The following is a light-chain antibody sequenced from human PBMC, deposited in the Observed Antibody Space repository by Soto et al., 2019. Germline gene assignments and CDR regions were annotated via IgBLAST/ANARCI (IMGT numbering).Light chain of an antibody. V-gene: IGKV3-20*01. Sequence: EIVMTQSPATLSVSPGERATLSCRASHSVRSNLAWYQLKPGQPPRLLIFGASSRASDIPDRFSGSGSGTDFTLIISRLEPEDFAMYYCQQYGSTPFTFGPGTKVDVK. CDR2: GAS. CDR3: QQYGSTPFT. J-gene: IGKJ3*01. CDR1: HSVRSN.